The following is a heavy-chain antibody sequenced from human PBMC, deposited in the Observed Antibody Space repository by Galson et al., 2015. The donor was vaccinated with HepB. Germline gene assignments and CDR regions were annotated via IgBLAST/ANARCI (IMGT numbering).Heavy chain of an antibody. Sequence: QVQLQESGPGLVKPSETLSLTCTVSGGSISSGDYYWSWIRQPPGKGLEWIGYIYYSGSTYYNPSLKSRVTISVDTSKNQFSLKLSSVTAADTAVYYCAREGSSSWFSRYMDVWGKGTTVTVSS. CDR3: AREGSSSWFSRYMDV. V-gene: IGHV4-30-4*01. D-gene: IGHD6-13*01. CDR1: GGSISSGDYY. CDR2: IYYSGST. J-gene: IGHJ6*03.